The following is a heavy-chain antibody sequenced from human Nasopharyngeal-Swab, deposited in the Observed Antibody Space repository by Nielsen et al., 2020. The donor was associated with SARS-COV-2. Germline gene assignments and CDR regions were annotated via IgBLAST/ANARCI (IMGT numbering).Heavy chain of an antibody. V-gene: IGHV4-30-4*01. J-gene: IGHJ4*02. Sequence: SCTVSGGSTSSGDYYWTWVRQPPGKGLEWIGCIYYSGFTYYNPSLKSRVTISADTSQNQLSLNLISVTAADTAVYYCARAKKSGGTWEHTDYWGQGTLVTVSS. CDR2: IYYSGFT. D-gene: IGHD1-26*01. CDR3: ARAKKSGGTWEHTDY. CDR1: GGSTSSGDYY.